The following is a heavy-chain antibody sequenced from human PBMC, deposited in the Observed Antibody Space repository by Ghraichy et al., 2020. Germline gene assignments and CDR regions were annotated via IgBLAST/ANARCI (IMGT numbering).Heavy chain of an antibody. V-gene: IGHV1-18*01. CDR2: ITTKSGNT. Sequence: ASVKVSCKTSGYTFVNYGITWVRQAPGQGLEWLGWITTKSGNTQYGWKFQDRVTMTTDTSTNTAYLELRSLRSDDTAVYYCARGINYFDPWCQGTLVTVAS. CDR1: GYTFVNYG. CDR3: ARGINYFDP. J-gene: IGHJ5*02. D-gene: IGHD5-24*01.